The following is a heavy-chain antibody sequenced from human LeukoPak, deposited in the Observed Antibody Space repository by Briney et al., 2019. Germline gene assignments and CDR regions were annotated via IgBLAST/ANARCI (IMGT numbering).Heavy chain of an antibody. J-gene: IGHJ6*03. CDR1: GFTFSSYV. CDR2: ISYDGSNK. D-gene: IGHD2-21*02. Sequence: GGSLRLSCAASGFTFSSYVMHWVRQAPGKGLEWVAVISYDGSNKYYADSVKGRFTISRDNSKNTLYLQMNSLRAEDTAVYYCAALAYCGGDCYSGDYYYYYMDVWGKGTTVTVSS. V-gene: IGHV3-30*04. CDR3: AALAYCGGDCYSGDYYYYYMDV.